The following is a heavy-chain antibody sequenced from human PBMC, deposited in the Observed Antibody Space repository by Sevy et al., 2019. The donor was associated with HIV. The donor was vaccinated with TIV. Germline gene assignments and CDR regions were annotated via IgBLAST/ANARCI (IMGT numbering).Heavy chain of an antibody. CDR1: GYSMSSNYY. V-gene: IGHV4-38-2*01. D-gene: IGHD3-22*01. CDR3: GKSRISSSYDAFDI. Sequence: SLTCAVSGYSMSSNYYWGWIRQPPGKGLEWIGTISHSGSTYYNPSLKSRVTISLDTSKSQFSLKLSSVTAADTAVYYCGKSRISSSYDAFDIWGQGTMVTVSS. CDR2: ISHSGST. J-gene: IGHJ3*02.